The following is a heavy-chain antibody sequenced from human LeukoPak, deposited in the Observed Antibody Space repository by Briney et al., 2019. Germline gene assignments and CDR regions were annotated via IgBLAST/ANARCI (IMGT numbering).Heavy chain of an antibody. Sequence: PGRSLRLSCAAAGFTFSDYYMSGIRQAPGKGLEGVAYSRSSGSIIYYADSVKGRFTISRYNAKNSLYLQMNSLRAEDTAVYYCAKVLLWFGEGGAFDIWGQGTMVTVSS. CDR2: SRSSGSII. CDR1: GFTFSDYY. D-gene: IGHD3-10*01. V-gene: IGHV3-11*01. CDR3: AKVLLWFGEGGAFDI. J-gene: IGHJ3*02.